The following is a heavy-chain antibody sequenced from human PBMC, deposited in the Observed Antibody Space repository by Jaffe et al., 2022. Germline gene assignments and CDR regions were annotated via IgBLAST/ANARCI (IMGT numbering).Heavy chain of an antibody. V-gene: IGHV3-48*01. J-gene: IGHJ5*02. D-gene: IGHD6-13*01. Sequence: EVQLVESGGGLVQPGGSLRLSCAASGFTFSSYSMNWVRQAPGKGLEWVSYISSSSSTIYYADSVKGRFTISRDNAKNSLYLQMNSLRAEDTAVYYCARDSSSSWPPWFDPWGQGTLVTVSS. CDR2: ISSSSSTI. CDR1: GFTFSSYS. CDR3: ARDSSSSWPPWFDP.